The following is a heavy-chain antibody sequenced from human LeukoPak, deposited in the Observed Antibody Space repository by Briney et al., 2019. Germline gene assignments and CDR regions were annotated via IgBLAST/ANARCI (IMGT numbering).Heavy chain of an antibody. CDR1: GFTVSSNY. CDR2: IYSGGST. CDR3: ARAWRYYDFWSACCYFDY. V-gene: IGHV3-66*01. D-gene: IGHD3-3*01. J-gene: IGHJ4*02. Sequence: GGSLRLSCAASGFTVSSNYMSWVRQAPGKGLEWVSVIYSGGSTYYADSVKGRFTISRDNSKNTLYLQTNSLRAEDTAVYYCARAWRYYDFWSACCYFDYWGQGTLVTVSS.